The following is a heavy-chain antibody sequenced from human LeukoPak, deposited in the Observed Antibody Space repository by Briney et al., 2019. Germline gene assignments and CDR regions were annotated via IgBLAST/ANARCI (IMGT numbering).Heavy chain of an antibody. CDR3: AKFSGYYGSGSYYLDS. CDR1: GFTFSSYG. CDR2: ISGSGSNT. Sequence: GGSLRLSCAASGFTFSSYGMSWVRQAPGKGLEWVSAISGSGSNTYYADSVKGRFTISRDTSKNTLYLQMNSLRAEDTALYYCAKFSGYYGSGSYYLDSWGQGTLVTVSS. J-gene: IGHJ4*02. D-gene: IGHD3-10*01. V-gene: IGHV3-23*01.